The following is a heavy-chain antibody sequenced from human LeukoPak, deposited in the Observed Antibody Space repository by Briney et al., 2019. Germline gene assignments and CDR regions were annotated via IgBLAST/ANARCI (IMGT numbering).Heavy chain of an antibody. CDR2: IKHSGST. CDR1: GGSFSGYY. CDR3: ARGDNYYYGSGSYYTPLDY. D-gene: IGHD3-10*01. Sequence: SETLSLTCAVYGGSFSGYYWSWIRQPPGKGLEWIGEIKHSGSTNYNPSLKSRVTISVDTSKNQFSLKLNSVTAADTAAYYCARGDNYYYGSGSYYTPLDYWGQGTLVTVSS. J-gene: IGHJ4*02. V-gene: IGHV4-34*01.